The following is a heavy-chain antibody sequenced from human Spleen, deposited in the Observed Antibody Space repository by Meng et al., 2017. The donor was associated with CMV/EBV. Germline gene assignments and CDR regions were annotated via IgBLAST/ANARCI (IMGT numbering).Heavy chain of an antibody. D-gene: IGHD3-3*01. CDR2: INPNSGGT. CDR3: ARAAGGTIRNPKNWFDP. J-gene: IGHJ5*02. V-gene: IGHV1-2*02. CDR1: GYTFTGYY. Sequence: ASVKVSCKASGYTFTGYYMHWVRQAPGQGLEWMGWINPNSGGTNYAQKFQGRVTITAGKSTTAAFTAYMELTSLRSEDTAIYYCARAAGGTIRNPKNWFDPWGQGTLVTVSS.